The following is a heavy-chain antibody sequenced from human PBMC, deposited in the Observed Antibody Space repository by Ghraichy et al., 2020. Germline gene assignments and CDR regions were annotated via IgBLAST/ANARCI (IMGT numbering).Heavy chain of an antibody. CDR2: IYYSGST. CDR1: GGSISSGDYY. J-gene: IGHJ4*02. D-gene: IGHD5-12*01. V-gene: IGHV4-30-4*01. Sequence: SETLSLTCTVSGGSISSGDYYWSWIRQPPGKGLEWIGYIYYSGSTYYNPSLKSRVTISVDTSKNQFSLKLSSVTAADTAVYYCAREIVATHLLTGWGQGTLVTVSS. CDR3: AREIVATHLLTG.